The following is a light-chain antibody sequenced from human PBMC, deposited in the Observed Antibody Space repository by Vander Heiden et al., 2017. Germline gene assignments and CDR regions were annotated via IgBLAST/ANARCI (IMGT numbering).Light chain of an antibody. Sequence: DIQMTPPPSSLSASVGDRVTITCQASQGIRHYLNWYQHKPGKAPKLLIYDASNLETGVPSRFSGSGSGTDFTFTIRSLQPEDSATYYCQQYDNLLLTFGGGTKVEIK. CDR1: QGIRHY. J-gene: IGKJ4*02. CDR2: DAS. V-gene: IGKV1-33*01. CDR3: QQYDNLLLT.